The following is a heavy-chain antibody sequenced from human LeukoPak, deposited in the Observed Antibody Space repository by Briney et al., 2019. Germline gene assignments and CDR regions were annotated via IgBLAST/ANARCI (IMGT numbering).Heavy chain of an antibody. V-gene: IGHV3-21*01. J-gene: IGHJ4*02. D-gene: IGHD5-18*01. CDR3: ARGDTALDY. CDR1: GFTFSTYS. CDR2: ISRSSSYI. Sequence: GGSLRLSCAASGFTFSTYSMNWVRQAPGKGLEWVSSISRSSSYIYYADSVKGRFTISRDNAKNSLYLQMNSLRAEDTAVYYCARGDTALDYWGQGTLVTVSS.